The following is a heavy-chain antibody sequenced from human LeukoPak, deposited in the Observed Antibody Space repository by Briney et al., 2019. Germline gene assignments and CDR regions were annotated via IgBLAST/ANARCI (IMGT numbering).Heavy chain of an antibody. CDR1: GGSFNAYY. D-gene: IGHD1-1*01. Sequence: SETLSLTCTVYGGSFNAYYRSWIRQPPGKGLEWIGEINHSGSTNYNSSLKSRVTISVDTSKNQFSLKLSSVTAADTAIYYCARATLQLERRPFDYWGQGTLVTVSS. CDR2: INHSGST. CDR3: ARATLQLERRPFDY. V-gene: IGHV4-34*01. J-gene: IGHJ4*02.